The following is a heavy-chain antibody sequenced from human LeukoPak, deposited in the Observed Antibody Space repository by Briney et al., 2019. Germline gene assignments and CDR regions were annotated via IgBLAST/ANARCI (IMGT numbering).Heavy chain of an antibody. D-gene: IGHD2-2*01. J-gene: IGHJ5*02. CDR2: INHSGST. CDR1: GGSFSGYY. Sequence: SETLSLTCAVYGGSFSGYYWSWIRQPPGKGLEWIGEINHSGSTNYNPSLKSRVTISVDTSKNQFSLKLSSVTAADTAVYYCARGQSLGFIVVVPAATSGDLWFDPWGQGTLVTVSS. CDR3: ARGQSLGFIVVVPAATSGDLWFDP. V-gene: IGHV4-34*01.